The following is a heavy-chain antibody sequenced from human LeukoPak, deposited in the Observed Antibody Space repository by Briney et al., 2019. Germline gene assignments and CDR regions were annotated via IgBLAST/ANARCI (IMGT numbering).Heavy chain of an antibody. D-gene: IGHD6-6*01. CDR3: ARYSSSSGGAAYYLDY. CDR2: ISGDGSVT. J-gene: IGHJ4*01. CDR1: GFTLRNYW. Sequence: GGSLRLSCTASGFTLRNYWMRWLRQVPGKRLVWVSRISGDGSVTNYADSVQGRFTISRDNAKNILYLQINSLRSEDTAVYYCARYSSSSGGAAYYLDYWGHGTLVTVSS. V-gene: IGHV3-74*01.